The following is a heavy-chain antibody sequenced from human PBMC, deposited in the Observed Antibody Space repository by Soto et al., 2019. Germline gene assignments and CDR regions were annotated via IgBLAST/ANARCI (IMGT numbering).Heavy chain of an antibody. J-gene: IGHJ6*02. Sequence: SGGSLRLSCAASGFTFSRYAMSWVRQGPGKGLEWVSAISGSGGSTYYADSVKGRFTIPRDNSKNTLYLQMNSLRAEDTAVYYCAAYDYYYYGMDVWGQGTTVTVSS. CDR3: AAYDYYYYGMDV. CDR1: GFTFSRYA. CDR2: ISGSGGST. V-gene: IGHV3-23*01. D-gene: IGHD5-12*01.